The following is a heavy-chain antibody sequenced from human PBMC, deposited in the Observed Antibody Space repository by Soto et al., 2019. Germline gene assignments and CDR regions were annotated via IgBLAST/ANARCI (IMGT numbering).Heavy chain of an antibody. V-gene: IGHV1-18*01. J-gene: IGHJ3*02. D-gene: IGHD3-22*01. CDR2: ISAYNGNT. Sequence: GASVKVSCKASGYTFTSYGISWVRQAPGQGLEWMGWISAYNGNTNYAQKLQGRVTMTTDTSTSTAYMELRSLRSDDTAVYYCARISRALVYYYDSSGPKGAFDIWGQGTMVTVS. CDR1: GYTFTSYG. CDR3: ARISRALVYYYDSSGPKGAFDI.